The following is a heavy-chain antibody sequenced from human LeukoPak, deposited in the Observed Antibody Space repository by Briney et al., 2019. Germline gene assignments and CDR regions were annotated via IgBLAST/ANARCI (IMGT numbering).Heavy chain of an antibody. V-gene: IGHV3-21*01. D-gene: IGHD3-22*01. CDR1: GFTFSSYS. J-gene: IGHJ4*02. Sequence: GGTLRLSCAASGFTFSSYSMNWVRQAPGKGLEWVSSISSSSSYIYYADSVKGRFTISRDNAKNSLYLQMNSLRAEDTAVYYCARWAPRSGYYYFDYRGQGTLVTVSS. CDR2: ISSSSSYI. CDR3: ARWAPRSGYYYFDY.